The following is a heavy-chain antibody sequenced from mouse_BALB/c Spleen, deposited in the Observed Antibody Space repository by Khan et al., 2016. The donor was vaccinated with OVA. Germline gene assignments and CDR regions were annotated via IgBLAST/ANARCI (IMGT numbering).Heavy chain of an antibody. CDR3: ARSYYYGGSIAAMDD. D-gene: IGHD1-1*01. Sequence: QVQLQQSGAELVRPGTSVKLSCKAAGYTFTNYWIGWIKQRPGHGLEWIGDISPGNGNPYYNEMFTVKATLTADTSSTTAYMQLSSLSSEDSAVYYCARSYYYGGSIAAMDDWGQGTSVTVSS. CDR1: GYTFTNYW. CDR2: ISPGNGNP. V-gene: IGHV1-63*02. J-gene: IGHJ4*01.